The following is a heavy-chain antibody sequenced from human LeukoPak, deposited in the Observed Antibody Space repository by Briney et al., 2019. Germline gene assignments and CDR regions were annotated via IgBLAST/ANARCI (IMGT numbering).Heavy chain of an antibody. CDR1: GFTFNSAG. D-gene: IGHD6-19*01. CDR2: INKIGTTT. V-gene: IGHV3-64D*06. J-gene: IGHJ4*02. CDR3: VKERGNSGWSPFDF. Sequence: SGGSRRLSCSASGFTFNSAGMHWVRQAPGKGLDYISSINKIGTTTYYADSAKGRLTISRDNSKNTLYLQMTSLRIEDTAIYYCVKERGNSGWSPFDFWGQGTLVTVSS.